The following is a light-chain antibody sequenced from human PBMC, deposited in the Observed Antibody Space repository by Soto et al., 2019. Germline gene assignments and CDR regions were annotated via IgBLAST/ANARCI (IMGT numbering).Light chain of an antibody. Sequence: QSALTQPASVSGSPGQSITISCTGTSSDVGSYNLVSWYQQHPGKAPKFMIYEVTKRPSGVSNRFSGSKSGNTASLTISGLQAEDEGDYYCCSYADSSTWVFGGGTKLTVL. J-gene: IGLJ3*02. CDR3: CSYADSSTWV. CDR1: SSDVGSYNL. CDR2: EVT. V-gene: IGLV2-23*02.